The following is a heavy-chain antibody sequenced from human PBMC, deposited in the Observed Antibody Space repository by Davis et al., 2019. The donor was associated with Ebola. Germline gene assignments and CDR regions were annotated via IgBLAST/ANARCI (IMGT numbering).Heavy chain of an antibody. CDR2: IRSNANSYAT. CDR3: TSTLIVTNDDY. Sequence: GGSLRLSCAASGFTFSGSAMHWVRQAPGKGLEWVGRIRSNANSYATAYAASVKGRFTISRDDSKNTAYLQMNSLKTEDTAVYYCTSTLIVTNDDYWGQGTLVTVSS. D-gene: IGHD1-26*01. CDR1: GFTFSGSA. J-gene: IGHJ4*02. V-gene: IGHV3-73*01.